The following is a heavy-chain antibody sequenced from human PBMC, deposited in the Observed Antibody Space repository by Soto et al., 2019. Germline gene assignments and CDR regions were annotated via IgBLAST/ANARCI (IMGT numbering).Heavy chain of an antibody. CDR3: ARGHLWFGELPVAY. V-gene: IGHV4-34*01. Sequence: QVQLQQWGAGLLKPSETLSLTCAVYGGSFSGYYWSWIRQPPGKGLEWTGEINHSGSTNYNPSLKSRVTISVDTSKNQFSLKLSSVTAADTAVYYCARGHLWFGELPVAYWGQGTLVTVSS. J-gene: IGHJ4*02. CDR2: INHSGST. D-gene: IGHD3-10*01. CDR1: GGSFSGYY.